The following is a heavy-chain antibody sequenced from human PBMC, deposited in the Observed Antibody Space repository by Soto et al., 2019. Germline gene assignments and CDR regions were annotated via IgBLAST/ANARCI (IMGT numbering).Heavy chain of an antibody. CDR3: ARKVTSWFDP. CDR2: IWDDGSDK. J-gene: IGHJ5*02. Sequence: QVQLVESGGGVVQPGRSLRLSCAASGFTFSSYGLHWVRQAPGKGLEWVAVIWDDGSDKYYADSVKGRFTISRDNSKNTLYLQMNSLRAEDTAVYYCARKVTSWFDPWGQGTLVTVSS. D-gene: IGHD4-17*01. CDR1: GFTFSSYG. V-gene: IGHV3-33*01.